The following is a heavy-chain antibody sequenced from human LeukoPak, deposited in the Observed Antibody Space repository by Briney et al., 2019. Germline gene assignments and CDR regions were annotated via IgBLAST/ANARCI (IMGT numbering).Heavy chain of an antibody. D-gene: IGHD3-22*01. J-gene: IGHJ4*02. CDR2: IYSGGST. CDR1: GFTVSSNY. V-gene: IGHV3-53*01. Sequence: GGSLRLSCAASGFTVSSNYMTWVRQAPGKGLEWVSVIYSGGSTCYADSVKGRFTISRDNSKNTLYLQMNSLRAEDTAVYYCARHYYDRSGYQGIDYWGQGTLVTVSS. CDR3: ARHYYDRSGYQGIDY.